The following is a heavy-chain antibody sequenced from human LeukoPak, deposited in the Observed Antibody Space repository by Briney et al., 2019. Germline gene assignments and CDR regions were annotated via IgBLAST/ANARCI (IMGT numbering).Heavy chain of an antibody. D-gene: IGHD2-15*01. V-gene: IGHV3-20*04. Sequence: GGSLRLSCAASGFTFDDYGMSWVRQAPGKGLEWVSGIIWNGGSTGYADSVKGRFTISRDNAKNSLYLQMNSLRAEDTALYYCARGGCSGGSCYYYFDYWGQGTLVTVSS. CDR3: ARGGCSGGSCYYYFDY. CDR1: GFTFDDYG. J-gene: IGHJ4*02. CDR2: IIWNGGST.